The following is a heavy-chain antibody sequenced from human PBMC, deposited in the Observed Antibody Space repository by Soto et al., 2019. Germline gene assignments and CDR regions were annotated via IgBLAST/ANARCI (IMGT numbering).Heavy chain of an antibody. CDR1: GGSITTGGYS. CDR2: VYSGRT. D-gene: IGHD5-12*01. CDR3: ARTLMRGYKMDV. V-gene: IGHV4-30-2*01. J-gene: IGHJ6*02. Sequence: QLQLQESGSGLVKPSESLSLTCAVAGGSITTGGYSWSWIRHPPGKGLEWIGFVYSGRTYYHPSLKSRVNISIDKFSNHFSLQLTSVTAADTAVYYCARTLMRGYKMDVWGQGTTVTVS.